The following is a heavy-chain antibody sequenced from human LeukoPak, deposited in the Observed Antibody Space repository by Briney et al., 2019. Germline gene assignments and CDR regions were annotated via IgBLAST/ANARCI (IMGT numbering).Heavy chain of an antibody. CDR1: GGTFSSYA. J-gene: IGHJ4*02. Sequence: GSSVKVSCKASGGTFSSYAISWVRQAPGQGLEWMGGIIPIFGTANYAQKFQGRVTITTDESTSTAYMELSSLRSEDTAVYYCARMYSSSWYVNYFDYWGQGTLVTVSS. CDR2: IIPIFGTA. CDR3: ARMYSSSWYVNYFDY. D-gene: IGHD6-13*01. V-gene: IGHV1-69*05.